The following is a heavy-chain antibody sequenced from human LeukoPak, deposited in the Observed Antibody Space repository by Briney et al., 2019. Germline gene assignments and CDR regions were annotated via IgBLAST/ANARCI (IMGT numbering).Heavy chain of an antibody. CDR2: IYYSGST. J-gene: IGHJ6*04. Sequence: SETLSLTCTVSGGSISSYYWSWIRQPPGKGLEWIGYIYYSGSTKYNPPLKRRIPILENQSKKQVSLKLSSVTAADTAVYYCARDHRAHYDFWSGAYSAYYDYGMDVWGEGTTVTVSS. CDR3: ARDHRAHYDFWSGAYSAYYDYGMDV. D-gene: IGHD3-3*01. CDR1: GGSISSYY. V-gene: IGHV4-59*01.